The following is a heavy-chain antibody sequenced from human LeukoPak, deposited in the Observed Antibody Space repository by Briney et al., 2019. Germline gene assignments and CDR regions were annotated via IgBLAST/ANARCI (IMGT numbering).Heavy chain of an antibody. D-gene: IGHD6-13*01. J-gene: IGHJ6*02. CDR2: MDGRGGTI. CDR3: ARYSSSWLHYYYGMDV. Sequence: GGSLRLSCAASGFTFSSYALSWVRQAPGKGLEWVSGMDGRGGTITYADSVKGRFTISRDNSKNTLYLQMNSLRAEDTAVYYCARYSSSWLHYYYGMDVWGQGTTVTVSS. CDR1: GFTFSSYA. V-gene: IGHV3-23*01.